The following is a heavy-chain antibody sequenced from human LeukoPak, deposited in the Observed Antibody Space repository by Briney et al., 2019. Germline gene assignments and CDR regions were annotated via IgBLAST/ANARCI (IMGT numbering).Heavy chain of an antibody. V-gene: IGHV3-33*08. D-gene: IGHD6-19*01. CDR2: IWYDGSNK. CDR1: GFSFSSNP. CDR3: ARDHSSGWYSDYFDY. Sequence: QPGGSLRLSCAASGFSFSSNPMSWVRRAPGKGLEWVAVIWYDGSNKYYADSVKGRFTISRDNSKNTLYLQMNSLRAEDTAVYYCARDHSSGWYSDYFDYWGQGTLVTVSS. J-gene: IGHJ4*02.